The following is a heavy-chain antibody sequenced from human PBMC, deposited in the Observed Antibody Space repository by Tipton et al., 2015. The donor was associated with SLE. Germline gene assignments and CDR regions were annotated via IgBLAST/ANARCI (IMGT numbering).Heavy chain of an antibody. Sequence: TLSLTCSVSGDSISIGNYYWGWIRQPPGKGLEWIGTIYYSGTTYYNTSLKSRLTLSQDTSENQFSLRLNSVTAADTAVYYCARISDFDYWSGRSGWFDPWGQGIQVTVSS. D-gene: IGHD3-3*01. CDR2: IYYSGTT. J-gene: IGHJ5*02. V-gene: IGHV4-39*07. CDR1: GDSISIGNYY. CDR3: ARISDFDYWSGRSGWFDP.